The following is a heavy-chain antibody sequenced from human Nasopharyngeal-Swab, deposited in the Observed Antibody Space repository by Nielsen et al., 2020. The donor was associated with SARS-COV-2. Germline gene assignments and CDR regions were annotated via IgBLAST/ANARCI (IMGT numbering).Heavy chain of an antibody. CDR1: GYSFTSYW. V-gene: IGHV5-10-1*01. J-gene: IGHJ4*02. CDR2: IDPSDSYT. Sequence: GESLKISCKGSGYSFTSYWISWVRQMPGKGLEWMGRIDPSDSYTNYSPSFQGHVTISADKSISTAYLQWSSLKASDTAMYYCALQNWNYFEYWGQGTLVNVSS. D-gene: IGHD1-1*01. CDR3: ALQNWNYFEY.